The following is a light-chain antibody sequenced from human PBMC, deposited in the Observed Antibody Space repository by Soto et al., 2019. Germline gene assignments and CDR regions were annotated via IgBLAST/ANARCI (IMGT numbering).Light chain of an antibody. CDR2: RAS. V-gene: IGKV3-20*01. J-gene: IGKJ4*01. CDR3: QQYGSSPLT. Sequence: LLTRSPGTLSLSPGEIATLACRASQSVSSNYLAWYQQKPGQTPKVLIYRASTRATGIPDRFSGSGSGTDFTLTISRLEAEDFAVYYCQQYGSSPLTFGGGTKVDIK. CDR1: QSVSSNY.